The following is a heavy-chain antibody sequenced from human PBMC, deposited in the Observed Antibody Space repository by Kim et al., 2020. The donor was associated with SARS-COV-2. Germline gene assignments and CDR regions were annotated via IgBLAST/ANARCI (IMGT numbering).Heavy chain of an antibody. CDR2: IYSGGST. J-gene: IGHJ6*02. CDR3: AREEGYYDSSGYYGYYGMDV. CDR1: GFTVSSNY. V-gene: IGHV3-53*01. D-gene: IGHD3-22*01. Sequence: GGSLRLSCAASGFTVSSNYMSWVRQAPGKGLEWVSVIYSGGSTYYADSVKGRFTISRDNSKNTLYLQMNSLRAEDTAVYYCAREEGYYDSSGYYGYYGMDVWGQGTTVTVSS.